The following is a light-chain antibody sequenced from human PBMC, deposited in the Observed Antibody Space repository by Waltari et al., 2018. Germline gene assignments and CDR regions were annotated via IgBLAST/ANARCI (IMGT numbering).Light chain of an antibody. CDR3: QQYGNSPRYT. CDR1: QSVSGSY. CDR2: GAS. Sequence: EIVLTQSPGTLSLSPGERATLSCRASQSVSGSYLAWYQQKPGQAPRLLIYGASSRAPGVPDRFGGSGSGTDFTLTISRLEPEDFAVYHCQQYGNSPRYTFGQGTKLEIK. J-gene: IGKJ2*01. V-gene: IGKV3-20*01.